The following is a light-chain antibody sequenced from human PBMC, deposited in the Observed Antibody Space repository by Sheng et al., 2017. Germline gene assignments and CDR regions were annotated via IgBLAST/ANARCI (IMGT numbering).Light chain of an antibody. J-gene: IGKJ2*01. CDR2: KAS. CDR3: QQYNSYPYT. Sequence: DIQMTQSPSTLSASVGDRVTITCRASQSISSWLAWYQQKPGKAPKLLIYKASSLEIGVPSRFSGSGSGTEFTLTISSLQPDDFATYYCQQYNSYPYTFGQGTKLEIK. CDR1: QSISSW. V-gene: IGKV1-5*03.